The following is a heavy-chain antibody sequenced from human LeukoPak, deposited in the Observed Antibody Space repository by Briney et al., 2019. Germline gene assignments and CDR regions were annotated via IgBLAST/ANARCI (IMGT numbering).Heavy chain of an antibody. CDR1: GYTFPSYF. CDR3: ARTAARRFDS. CDR2: INPTGGST. V-gene: IGHV1-46*01. D-gene: IGHD6-6*01. J-gene: IGHJ4*02. Sequence: ASVKGSCKASGYTFPSYFMHWVRQAPGQGLEWMGIINPTGGSTTYAQKFQGRVTMTRDTSTSTVYMELSSLRSDDTAVYYCARTAARRFDSWGQGTLVTVSS.